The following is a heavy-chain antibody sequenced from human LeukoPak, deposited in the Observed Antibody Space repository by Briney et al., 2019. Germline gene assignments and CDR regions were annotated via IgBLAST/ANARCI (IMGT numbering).Heavy chain of an antibody. CDR1: GFTVSSNE. CDR2: LSGSGITT. CDR3: AKGIYSSGWSYFDY. J-gene: IGHJ4*01. V-gene: IGHV3-23*01. D-gene: IGHD6-19*01. Sequence: GGSLRLSCAASGFTVSSNEMSWVRQAPGKGLEWVSTLSGSGITTYYADSVKGRFTISRDNSKNTLYLQMNSLRAEDTAVYYCAKGIYSSGWSYFDYWGHGTLVTVSS.